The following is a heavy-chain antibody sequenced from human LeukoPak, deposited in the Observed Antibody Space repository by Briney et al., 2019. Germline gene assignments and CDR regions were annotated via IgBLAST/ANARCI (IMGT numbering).Heavy chain of an antibody. CDR3: AREGSYYDMDV. J-gene: IGHJ6*02. Sequence: PGGSLSLSFAASGFPLNSNYMSWVRPAPRKGLERVSVIFSGGTTYYADSVKGGFTISRDNSKNTLYLQMNSLRAEDTAVYYCAREGSYYDMDVWGQGTTVTVSS. CDR2: IFSGGTT. V-gene: IGHV3-53*01. CDR1: GFPLNSNY. D-gene: IGHD2-15*01.